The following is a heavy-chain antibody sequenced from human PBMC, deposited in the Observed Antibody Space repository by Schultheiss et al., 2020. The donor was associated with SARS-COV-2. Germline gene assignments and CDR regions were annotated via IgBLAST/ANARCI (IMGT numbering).Heavy chain of an antibody. CDR1: GFTFSSYG. CDR3: ARALLWSLAD. J-gene: IGHJ4*02. Sequence: GGSLRLSCAASGFTFSSYGMHWVRQAPGKGLEWVAVISYDGTNKYYADSVKGRFTISRDNSKNTLYLHMNSLRAEDTAVYYCARALLWSLADWGQGTLVTVSS. CDR2: ISYDGTNK. V-gene: IGHV3-30*03. D-gene: IGHD3-10*01.